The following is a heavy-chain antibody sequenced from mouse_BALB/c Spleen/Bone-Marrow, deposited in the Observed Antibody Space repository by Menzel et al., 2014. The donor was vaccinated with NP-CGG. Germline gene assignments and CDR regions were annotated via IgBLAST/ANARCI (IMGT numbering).Heavy chain of an antibody. Sequence: EVQVVESGPGLVKPSQSLSLTCSVTGYSITSGYYWNWIRQFPGNKLEWMGYISYDGSNNYNPSLKNRISITRDTSKNQFFLKLNSVTTEDTATYYCATYYRFDKGRQALPHWGQGTLVTVSA. CDR3: ATYYRFDKGRQALPH. CDR2: ISYDGSN. V-gene: IGHV3-6*02. CDR1: GYSITSGYY. D-gene: IGHD2-14*01. J-gene: IGHJ3*01.